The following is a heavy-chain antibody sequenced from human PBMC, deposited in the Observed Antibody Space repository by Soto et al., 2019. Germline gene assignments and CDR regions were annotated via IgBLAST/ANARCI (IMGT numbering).Heavy chain of an antibody. J-gene: IGHJ5*02. CDR2: INAGNGNT. D-gene: IGHD3-22*01. CDR3: ARGSGSSGYSNWFDP. V-gene: IGHV1-3*01. Sequence: ASVKVSCKASGYTFTSYAMHWVRQAPGQRLEWMGWINAGNGNTKYSQKFQGRVTITRDTSASTAYMELSSLRSEDTAVYYCARGSGSSGYSNWFDPWGQGTLVTVSS. CDR1: GYTFTSYA.